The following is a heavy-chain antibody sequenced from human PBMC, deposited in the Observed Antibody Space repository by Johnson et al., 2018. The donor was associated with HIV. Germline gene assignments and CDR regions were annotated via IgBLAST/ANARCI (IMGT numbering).Heavy chain of an antibody. CDR1: GFTFSSYT. J-gene: IGHJ3*02. Sequence: QVQLVESGGGVVQPGRSLRLSCAASGFTFSSYTMHWVRQAPGKGLEWVAVISYDGSNKYYADSVKGRFTISRDNSKNTLYLQMNSLRAEDTAVYYCASLPGGMNNALDIWGRGTMVIVST. CDR3: ASLPGGMNNALDI. V-gene: IGHV3-30*04. D-gene: IGHD1-14*01. CDR2: ISYDGSNK.